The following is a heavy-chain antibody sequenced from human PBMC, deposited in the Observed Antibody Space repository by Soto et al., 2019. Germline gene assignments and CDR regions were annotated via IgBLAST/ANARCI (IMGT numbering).Heavy chain of an antibody. V-gene: IGHV4-30-4*01. CDR3: ARADSSSFHFLDY. CDR1: GGSISSGDYY. Sequence: PSETLSLTCTVSGGSISSGDYYWSWIRQPPGKGLEWIGYIYYSGSTYYNPSLKSRVTISVDTSKNQFSLKLSSVTAADTAVYYCARADSSSFHFLDYWGQGTLVTVSS. J-gene: IGHJ4*02. CDR2: IYYSGST. D-gene: IGHD6-13*01.